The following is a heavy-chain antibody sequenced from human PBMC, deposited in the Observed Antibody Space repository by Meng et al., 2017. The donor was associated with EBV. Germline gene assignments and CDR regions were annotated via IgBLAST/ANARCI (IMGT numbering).Heavy chain of an antibody. CDR3: AHRRDEYSSSWYGWFDP. CDR2: IYWDDDK. J-gene: IGHJ5*02. Sequence: QIHLDGSASPLGKPPQTVTLTVTFSGFSLRTRGVGVGWIRQPPGKALEWLALIYWDDDKRYSPSLKSRLTITKDTSKNQVVLTMTNMDPVDTATYYCAHRRDEYSSSWYGWFDPWGQGTLVTVSS. CDR1: GFSLRTRGVG. D-gene: IGHD6-13*01. V-gene: IGHV2-5*02.